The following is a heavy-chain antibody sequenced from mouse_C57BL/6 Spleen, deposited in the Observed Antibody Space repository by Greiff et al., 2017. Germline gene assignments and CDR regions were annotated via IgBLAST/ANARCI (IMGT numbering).Heavy chain of an antibody. CDR3: ARDRTVVATGYYFDY. CDR1: GFTFSSYA. J-gene: IGHJ2*01. D-gene: IGHD1-1*01. V-gene: IGHV5-4*01. CDR2: ISDGGSYT. Sequence: EVMLVESGGGLVKPGGSLKLSCAASGFTFSSYAMSWVRQTPEKRLEWVATISDGGSYTYYPDNVKGRFTISRDNAKNNLYLQMSHLKSEDTAMYYCARDRTVVATGYYFDYSGQGTTLTVSS.